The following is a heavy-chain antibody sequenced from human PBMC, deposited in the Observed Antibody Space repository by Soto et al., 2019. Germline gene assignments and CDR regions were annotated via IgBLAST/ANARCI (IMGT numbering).Heavy chain of an antibody. CDR2: ISAYNGNT. D-gene: IGHD3-3*01. CDR3: ARGESYDSWSGYSCYY. Sequence: ASVKPTCKDPGFTFTSKGSRWLHQAPRQGLEWMGWISAYNGNTNYAQKLQGRVTMTTDTSTSTAYMELRSLRSDDTAVYYCARGESYDSWSGYSCYYWGQGTLVTVSS. J-gene: IGHJ4*02. V-gene: IGHV1-18*01. CDR1: GFTFTSKG.